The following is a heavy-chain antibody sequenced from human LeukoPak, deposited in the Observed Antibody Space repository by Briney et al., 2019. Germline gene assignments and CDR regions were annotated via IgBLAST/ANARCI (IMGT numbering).Heavy chain of an antibody. V-gene: IGHV3-21*01. CDR1: GFTFSSYS. J-gene: IGHJ3*02. D-gene: IGHD6-19*01. CDR3: ARVPRIAVADPTYDAFDI. Sequence: GGSLRLSCAASGFTFSSYSMNWVRQAPGKGLEGVSSISTSSSYIYYADSVKVRSTISRDNAKNSLYLQMNSLRAEDTAVYYCARVPRIAVADPTYDAFDIWGQGTMVTVSS. CDR2: ISTSSSYI.